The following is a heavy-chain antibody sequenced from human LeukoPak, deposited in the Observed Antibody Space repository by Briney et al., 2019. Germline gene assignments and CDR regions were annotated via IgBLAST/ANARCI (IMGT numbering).Heavy chain of an antibody. D-gene: IGHD2-21*02. V-gene: IGHV1-2*02. CDR2: INPNSGGT. CDR3: ATTSRAYCGGDYYSSAFDI. CDR1: GYTFTDYY. Sequence: GASVKVSFKASGYTFTDYYMHWVRQAAGQGLEWMGWINPNSGGTNYAQKFQGRVTMTRDTSISTAYMELSRLRSDDTAVYYCATTSRAYCGGDYYSSAFDIWGQGTMVTVSS. J-gene: IGHJ3*02.